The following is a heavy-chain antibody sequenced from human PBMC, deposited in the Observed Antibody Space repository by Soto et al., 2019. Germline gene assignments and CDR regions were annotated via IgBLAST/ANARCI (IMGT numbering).Heavy chain of an antibody. Sequence: QVQLVESGGGVVQPRRSLRLSCAASGFIFTSYIVHWVRQAPGKGLEWVASVSYDGSKKHYADSVKGRFSISRDNSKNTVYLQMNSLRTEDTAVYYCARDKGLLFYCNFDSWCQGTLVTVSS. D-gene: IGHD3-16*01. V-gene: IGHV3-30*01. CDR2: VSYDGSKK. J-gene: IGHJ4*02. CDR3: ARDKGLLFYCNFDS. CDR1: GFIFTSYI.